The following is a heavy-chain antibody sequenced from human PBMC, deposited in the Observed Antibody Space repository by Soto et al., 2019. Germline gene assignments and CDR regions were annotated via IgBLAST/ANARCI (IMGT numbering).Heavy chain of an antibody. Sequence: PSETLSLTCAVYGGSFSGYYWSWIRQPPGKGLEWIGEINHSGSTNYNPSLKSRVTISVDTSKNQFSLKLSSVTAADTAVYYCARAGSGSYYYYYYYGMDVWGQGTTVTVSS. CDR3: ARAGSGSYYYYYYYGMDV. V-gene: IGHV4-34*01. J-gene: IGHJ6*02. CDR2: INHSGST. CDR1: GGSFSGYY. D-gene: IGHD3-10*01.